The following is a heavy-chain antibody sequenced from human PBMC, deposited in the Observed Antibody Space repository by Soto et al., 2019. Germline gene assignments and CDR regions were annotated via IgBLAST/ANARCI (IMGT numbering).Heavy chain of an antibody. V-gene: IGHV3-23*01. CDR1: GFTFSSYA. D-gene: IGHD2-21*02. Sequence: PVGSLRLSCAASGFTFSSYAMSWVRQAPGKGLEWVSAISAGAVATNYADSVKGRFTISRDNAKNILCLQMNSLRAEDTAVYYCAKARTSETAYDVFAFWGQGTVVTVSS. CDR2: ISAGAVAT. J-gene: IGHJ3*01. CDR3: AKARTSETAYDVFAF.